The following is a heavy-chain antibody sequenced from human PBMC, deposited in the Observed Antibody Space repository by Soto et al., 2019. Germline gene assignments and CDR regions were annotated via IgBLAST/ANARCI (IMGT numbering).Heavy chain of an antibody. J-gene: IGHJ4*02. V-gene: IGHV3-30*18. D-gene: IGHD2-2*02. CDR1: GFTFSSYG. CDR3: AKETHCSSTSCYTPDY. Sequence: QVQLVESGGGVVQPGRSLRLSCAASGFTFSSYGMHWVRQAPGKGLEWVAVISYDGSNKYYADSVKGRFTISRDNSKNTLYLQMNSLRAEDTAVYYCAKETHCSSTSCYTPDYWGQGTLVTVSS. CDR2: ISYDGSNK.